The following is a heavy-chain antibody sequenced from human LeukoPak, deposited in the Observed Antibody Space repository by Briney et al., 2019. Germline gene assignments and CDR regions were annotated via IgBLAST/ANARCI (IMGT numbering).Heavy chain of an antibody. D-gene: IGHD3-10*01. CDR1: GGSISSYY. CDR2: IYYSGST. J-gene: IGHJ3*02. V-gene: IGHV4-59*01. Sequence: SETLSLTCTVSGGSISSYYWSWIRQPPGKGLEWIGYIYYSGSTNYNPSLKSRVTISVDTSKNQFSLKLSSVTAADTAVYYCAGDRSILDAFDIWGQGTMVTVSS. CDR3: AGDRSILDAFDI.